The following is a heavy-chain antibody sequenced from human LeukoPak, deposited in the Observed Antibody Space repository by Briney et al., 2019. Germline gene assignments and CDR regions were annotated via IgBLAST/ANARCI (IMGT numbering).Heavy chain of an antibody. D-gene: IGHD1-26*01. V-gene: IGHV4-4*07. CDR2: IYTSGST. Sequence: SETLSLTCTVSSGSISSYYWSWIRQPAGKGLEWIGRIYTSGSTNYNPSLKSRVTMSVDTSKNQFSLKLSSVTAADTAVYYCARDPRGIVGANHNWFDPWGQGTLVTVSS. CDR3: ARDPRGIVGANHNWFDP. J-gene: IGHJ5*02. CDR1: SGSISSYY.